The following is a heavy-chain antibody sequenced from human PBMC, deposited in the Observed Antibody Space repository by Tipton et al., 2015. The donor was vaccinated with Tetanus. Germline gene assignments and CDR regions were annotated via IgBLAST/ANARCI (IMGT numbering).Heavy chain of an antibody. CDR2: IIPIFGTA. CDR1: GGTFSSYA. V-gene: IGHV1-69*06. CDR3: ARDGENSSGWFAVHYFGY. J-gene: IGHJ4*02. D-gene: IGHD6-19*01. Sequence: QSGPEVKKPGSSVKVSCKASGGTFSSYAISWVRRAPGQGLEWMGGIIPIFGTANYAQKFQGRVTITADKSTSTAYMELSSLRSEDSALYFCARDGENSSGWFAVHYFGYWGQGTLVPVSS.